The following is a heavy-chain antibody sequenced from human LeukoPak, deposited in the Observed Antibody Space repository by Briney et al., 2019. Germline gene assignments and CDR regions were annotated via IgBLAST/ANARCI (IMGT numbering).Heavy chain of an antibody. CDR1: GGTFSSYA. D-gene: IGHD1-26*01. V-gene: IGHV1-69*13. J-gene: IGHJ4*02. CDR2: IIPIFGTA. CDR3: ARAKLYSGSSYAFDY. Sequence: ASVKVSCKASGGTFSSYAISWVRQAPGQGLEWMGGIIPIFGTANYAQKFQGRVTITADESTSTAYMELSSLRSEDTAVYYCARAKLYSGSSYAFDYWGQGTLVTVSS.